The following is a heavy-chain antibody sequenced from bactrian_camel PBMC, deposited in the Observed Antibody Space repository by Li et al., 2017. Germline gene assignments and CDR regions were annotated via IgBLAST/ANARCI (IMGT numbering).Heavy chain of an antibody. J-gene: IGHJ4*01. CDR2: IDSSGST. V-gene: IGHV3S26*01. CDR1: GYSYSTYC. CDR3: AADDRSLAVATVYGYKY. D-gene: IGHD2*01. Sequence: HVQLVASGGGSVQVEGSLNLSCVATPGYSYSTYCMAWFRQGPGKEREGVASIDSSGSTRYADSVKGRFTISKDNAKNTLYLQMNSLKSEDTGMYYCAADDRSLAVATVYGYKYWGQGTQVTVS.